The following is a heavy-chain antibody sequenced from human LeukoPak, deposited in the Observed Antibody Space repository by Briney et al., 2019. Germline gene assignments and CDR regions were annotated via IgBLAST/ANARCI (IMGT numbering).Heavy chain of an antibody. Sequence: GGSLRLSCEASGVTFSSYSMNWVRQAPGKGLEWISYISTSTTTIYYANSVKGRFTTSRDNAKKSLYLQMNSLRVEDTGVYYCASWGEGALDNWGQGTLVTVSS. D-gene: IGHD1-26*01. CDR2: ISTSTTTI. J-gene: IGHJ4*02. V-gene: IGHV3-48*01. CDR3: ASWGEGALDN. CDR1: GVTFSSYS.